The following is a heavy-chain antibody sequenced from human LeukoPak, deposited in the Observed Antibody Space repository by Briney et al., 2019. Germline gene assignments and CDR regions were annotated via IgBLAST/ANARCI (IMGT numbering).Heavy chain of an antibody. D-gene: IGHD2-21*02. V-gene: IGHV3-23*01. CDR1: GFTFSSYA. Sequence: GGSLRLSCAASGFTFSSYAMSWVRQAPGKGLEWVSAISGSGGSTYYADSVKGRFTISRDNSKNTLYLQMNSLRAEDTAVYYCVSTPYCGGDCYSDPGWFDPWGQGTLVTVSS. CDR3: VSTPYCGGDCYSDPGWFDP. CDR2: ISGSGGST. J-gene: IGHJ5*02.